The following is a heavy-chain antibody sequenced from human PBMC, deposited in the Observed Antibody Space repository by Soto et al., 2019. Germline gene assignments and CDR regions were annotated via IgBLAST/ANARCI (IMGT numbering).Heavy chain of an antibody. CDR3: ARRYGANFDY. V-gene: IGHV4-59*01. CDR1: GGSISSYY. Sequence: PSETLSLTCTVSGGSISSYYWSWIRQPPGKGLEWIGYIYYSGITNYNPSLKSRVTISVDTSKNQFSLKLSSVTAADTAVYYCARRYGANFDYWGQGTLVTVS. CDR2: IYYSGIT. D-gene: IGHD4-17*01. J-gene: IGHJ4*02.